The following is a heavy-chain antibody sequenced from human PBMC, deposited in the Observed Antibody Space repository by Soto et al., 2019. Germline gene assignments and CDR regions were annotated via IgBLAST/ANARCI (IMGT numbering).Heavy chain of an antibody. Sequence: PGGSLRLSCAASGFTFSSYSMNCVRQAPGKGLEWFSSISSSSSYIYYADSVKGRFTISRDNAKNSLYLKMNSLRAEDTAVYYCARDHFWGLDSSGHFAYWAQGTLVTVSS. CDR3: ARDHFWGLDSSGHFAY. CDR1: GFTFSSYS. CDR2: ISSSSSYI. D-gene: IGHD3-22*01. V-gene: IGHV3-21*01. J-gene: IGHJ4*02.